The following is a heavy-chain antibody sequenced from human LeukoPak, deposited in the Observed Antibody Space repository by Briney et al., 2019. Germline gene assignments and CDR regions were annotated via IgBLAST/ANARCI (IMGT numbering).Heavy chain of an antibody. J-gene: IGHJ4*02. V-gene: IGHV4-59*11. D-gene: IGHD6-13*01. CDR3: ASRPADSTWHGVFHY. Sequence: PSETLSLTCTVSGTSLSNRYWSWIRQSPEKGLEWIGYIYDTETTSYNPSLNSRVTMSVDTSKNQFVLKLSSVTAADTALYYCASRPADSTWHGVFHYWSRGTLVTVSS. CDR2: IYDTETT. CDR1: GTSLSNRY.